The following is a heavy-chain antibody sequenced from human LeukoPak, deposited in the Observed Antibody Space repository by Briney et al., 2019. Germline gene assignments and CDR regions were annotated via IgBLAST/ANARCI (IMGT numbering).Heavy chain of an antibody. V-gene: IGHV1-18*01. J-gene: IGHJ6*02. D-gene: IGHD2-2*01. CDR1: GYTFTSYG. CDR3: ARGECSSTSCYRPYYYYGMDV. CDR2: ISAYNGNT. Sequence: GASVKVSCKASGYTFTSYGISWVRQAPGQGLEWMGWISAYNGNTNYAQKLQGRVTMTTDTSTSTAYMELRSLRSDDTAVYHCARGECSSTSCYRPYYYYGMDVWGQGTTVTVSS.